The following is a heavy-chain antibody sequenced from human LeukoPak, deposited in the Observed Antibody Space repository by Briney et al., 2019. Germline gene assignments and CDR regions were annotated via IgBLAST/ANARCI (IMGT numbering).Heavy chain of an antibody. Sequence: LAGGSLRLSCAASGFTFTNYAMNWVRQAPGKGLEWVSGVSVSGGGTYYADSVKGRFTISRDNSKNTLYLQMNSLRAEDTAVYYCAPRRETYSFFDYWGQGTLVTVSS. CDR3: APRRETYSFFDY. J-gene: IGHJ4*02. CDR2: VSVSGGGT. CDR1: GFTFTNYA. D-gene: IGHD5-24*01. V-gene: IGHV3-23*01.